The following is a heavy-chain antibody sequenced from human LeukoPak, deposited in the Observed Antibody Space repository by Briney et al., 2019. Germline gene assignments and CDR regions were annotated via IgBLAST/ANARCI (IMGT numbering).Heavy chain of an antibody. V-gene: IGHV1-18*01. D-gene: IGHD6-6*01. CDR1: GYTFTSYG. CDR3: ARVWLRRLREYGVSSSSGSLGPFAV. J-gene: IGHJ4*02. CDR2: ISAYNGNT. Sequence: GASVKVSCKASGYTFTSYGISWVRQAPGQGLEWMGWISAYNGNTNYAQKLQGRVTMTTDTSTSTAYMELRSLRSDDTAVYYCARVWLRRLREYGVSSSSGSLGPFAVWGQGTLVTVSS.